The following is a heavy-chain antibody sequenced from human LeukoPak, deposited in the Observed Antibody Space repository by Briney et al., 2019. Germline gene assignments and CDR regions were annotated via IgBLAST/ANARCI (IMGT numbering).Heavy chain of an antibody. J-gene: IGHJ4*02. D-gene: IGHD3-16*01. CDR3: ARVRYRLAETYIDY. Sequence: ASVKVSCKASGGTFSNYAIGWVRQAPGQGLEWMGWINPNSGDTNYAQKFQGRVTMTRDTSTSTAYMELSRLRSDDTAVYYCARVRYRLAETYIDYWGQGTLVTVSS. CDR2: INPNSGDT. CDR1: GGTFSNYA. V-gene: IGHV1-2*02.